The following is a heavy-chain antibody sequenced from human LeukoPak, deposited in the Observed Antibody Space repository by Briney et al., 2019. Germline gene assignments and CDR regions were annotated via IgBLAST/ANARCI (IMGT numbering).Heavy chain of an antibody. Sequence: GGSLRLSCAASGFTFSSYSMNWVRQAPRKGLEWVSSISSSSSYIYYADSVKGRFTISRDYAKNSLYLQMNSLRAEDTAVYYCAREMVRDDAFDIWGQGTMVTVSS. CDR2: ISSSSSYI. CDR1: GFTFSSYS. D-gene: IGHD3-10*01. CDR3: AREMVRDDAFDI. J-gene: IGHJ3*02. V-gene: IGHV3-21*01.